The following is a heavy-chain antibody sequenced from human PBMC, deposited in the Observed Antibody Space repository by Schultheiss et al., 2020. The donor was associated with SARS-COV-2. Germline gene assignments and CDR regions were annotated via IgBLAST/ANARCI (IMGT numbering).Heavy chain of an antibody. CDR2: INHSGST. CDR1: GGSISSSSYY. D-gene: IGHD6-19*01. Sequence: GSLRLSCTVSGGSISSSSYYWGWIRQPPGKGLEWIGEINHSGSTNYNPSLKSRVTISVDTSKNQFSLKLSSVTAADTAVYYCARVGASGWWDFDYWGQGTLVTVSS. J-gene: IGHJ4*02. V-gene: IGHV4-39*07. CDR3: ARVGASGWWDFDY.